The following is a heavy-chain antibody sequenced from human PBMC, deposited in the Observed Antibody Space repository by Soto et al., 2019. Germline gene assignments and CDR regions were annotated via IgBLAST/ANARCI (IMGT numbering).Heavy chain of an antibody. D-gene: IGHD3-3*01. J-gene: IGHJ4*02. CDR1: GFTFNSYA. V-gene: IGHV3-30-3*01. Sequence: GPLRASCAASGFTFNSYAIHWVRQAPGKGLEWVAVISYDGSNKYYADSVKGRFTISRDNSKNTLYLQMNSLRAEDTAVYYCARPLGQYYDFWSGIDYWGQGTLVTVS. CDR2: ISYDGSNK. CDR3: ARPLGQYYDFWSGIDY.